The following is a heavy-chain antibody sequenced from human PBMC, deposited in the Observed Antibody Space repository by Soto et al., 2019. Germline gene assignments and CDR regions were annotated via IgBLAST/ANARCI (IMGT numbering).Heavy chain of an antibody. CDR1: GGSFSAYY. CDR3: AGVFSRPGHYSFEV. V-gene: IGHV4-34*12. D-gene: IGHD6-6*01. Sequence: PSETLSLTCAVSGGSFSAYYWTWIRQPPGKGLEWIGEIIHSGSTNYDPSLKSRVTISVDTSTKQFSLRLNSVTAADAAVYYCAGVFSRPGHYSFEVWGPGPVLTVSS. J-gene: IGHJ4*02. CDR2: IIHSGST.